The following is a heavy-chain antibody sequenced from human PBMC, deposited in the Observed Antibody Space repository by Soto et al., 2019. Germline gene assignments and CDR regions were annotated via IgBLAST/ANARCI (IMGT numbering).Heavy chain of an antibody. CDR1: GFTFSSYA. V-gene: IGHV3-30-3*01. J-gene: IGHJ4*02. D-gene: IGHD6-13*01. CDR3: ARDRGGVAAGLFGY. Sequence: QVQLVESGGGVVQPGRSLRLSCAASGFTFSSYAMHWVRQAPGKGLEWVAVISYEGSNKYYADSVKGRFTISRDNSKNTPTQQMNRLSAEGTAVYYCARDRGGVAAGLFGYWGQGTLVTVSS. CDR2: ISYEGSNK.